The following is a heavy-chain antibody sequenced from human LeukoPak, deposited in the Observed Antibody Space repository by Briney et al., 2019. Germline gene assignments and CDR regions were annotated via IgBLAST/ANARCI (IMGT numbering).Heavy chain of an antibody. Sequence: SETLSLTCTVSGDSISSTNYYWGWIRQPPGKGLEWIGSIYHSGSTYYSPSLKSRVTVSVDTSKNQFSLKLSSVTAADTAVYYCARVARYYDFWSGYPDYYYYYMDVWGKGTTVTVSS. CDR3: ARVARYYDFWSGYPDYYYYYMDV. J-gene: IGHJ6*03. V-gene: IGHV4-39*07. D-gene: IGHD3-3*01. CDR1: GDSISSTNYY. CDR2: IYHSGST.